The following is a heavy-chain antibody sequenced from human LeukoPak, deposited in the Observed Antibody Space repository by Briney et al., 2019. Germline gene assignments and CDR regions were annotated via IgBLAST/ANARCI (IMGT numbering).Heavy chain of an antibody. V-gene: IGHV4-59*08. CDR2: IYYSGST. D-gene: IGHD2-2*01. J-gene: IGHJ4*02. Sequence: SETLSLTCTVSGGSISSAYWSWIRQPPGKGLEWIGYIYYSGSTNYNPSLKSRVTISVDTSKSQFSLNLTSVTAADTAVYYCARRSGGDCGSTSCYGGYFDYWGQGTLVTVSS. CDR1: GGSISSAY. CDR3: ARRSGGDCGSTSCYGGYFDY.